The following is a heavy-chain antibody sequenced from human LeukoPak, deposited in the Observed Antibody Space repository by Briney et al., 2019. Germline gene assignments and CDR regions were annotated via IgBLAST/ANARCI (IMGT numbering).Heavy chain of an antibody. Sequence: SETLSLTCAVSGYSISSGYYWGWIRRPPGKGLEWIGSIYHSGSTYYNPSLKSRVTISVDTSKNQFSLKLSSVTAADTAVYYCARRRGSYSIDYWGQGTLVTVSS. J-gene: IGHJ4*02. CDR2: IYHSGST. V-gene: IGHV4-38-2*01. CDR1: GYSISSGYY. CDR3: ARRRGSYSIDY. D-gene: IGHD1-26*01.